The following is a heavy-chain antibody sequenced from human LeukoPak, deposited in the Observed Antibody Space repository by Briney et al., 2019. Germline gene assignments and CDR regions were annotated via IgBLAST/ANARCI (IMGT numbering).Heavy chain of an antibody. Sequence: GGSLRLSCTASGFTFSDYYMTWIRQAPGKGLEWISYISSGSPYTNYADSVKGQFTISRDNAKNSLYLEMNSRRAEDTAVYYCARENNYRFDFWGQGTLVTVSS. V-gene: IGHV3-11*05. CDR1: GFTFSDYY. CDR2: ISSGSPYT. J-gene: IGHJ4*02. D-gene: IGHD5-24*01. CDR3: ARENNYRFDF.